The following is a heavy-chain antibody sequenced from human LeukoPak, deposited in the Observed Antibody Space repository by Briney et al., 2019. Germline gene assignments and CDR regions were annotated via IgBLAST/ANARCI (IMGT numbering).Heavy chain of an antibody. CDR1: GGTFSSYA. CDR2: IIPIFGTA. Sequence: ASVNVSCKASGGTFSSYAISWVRQAPGQGLEWMGGIIPIFGTANYAQKFQGRVTNTADESTSTAYMELSSLRSEDTAMYYCARGVVPYGNYYGMDVWGQGTTVTVSS. V-gene: IGHV1-69*13. D-gene: IGHD2-2*01. J-gene: IGHJ6*02. CDR3: ARGVVPYGNYYGMDV.